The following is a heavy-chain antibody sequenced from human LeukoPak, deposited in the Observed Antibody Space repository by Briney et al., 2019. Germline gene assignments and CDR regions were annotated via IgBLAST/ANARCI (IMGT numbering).Heavy chain of an antibody. CDR2: ISSSGSTI. Sequence: GGSLRLSCAASGFTFSSYEMNWVRQAPGKGLEWVSYISSSGSTIYYADSVKGRFTISRDNAKNTLYLQMNSLRAEDTAVYYCARRAGAYSHPYDYWGQGTLVTVSS. CDR3: ARRAGAYSHPYDY. V-gene: IGHV3-48*03. D-gene: IGHD4/OR15-4a*01. CDR1: GFTFSSYE. J-gene: IGHJ4*02.